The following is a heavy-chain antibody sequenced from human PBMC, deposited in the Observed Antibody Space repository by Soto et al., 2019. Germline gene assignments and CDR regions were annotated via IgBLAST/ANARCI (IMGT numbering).Heavy chain of an antibody. Sequence: ASVKVSCKASGYTFTSYGISWVRQAPGQGLEWKGWISAYNGNTNYAQKLQGRVTMTTDTSTSTAYMELRSLRSDDTAVYYCAREWVIVVVPAAIDTSYYYYYGMDVWGQGTTVTVSS. D-gene: IGHD2-2*01. V-gene: IGHV1-18*01. CDR1: GYTFTSYG. J-gene: IGHJ6*02. CDR3: AREWVIVVVPAAIDTSYYYYYGMDV. CDR2: ISAYNGNT.